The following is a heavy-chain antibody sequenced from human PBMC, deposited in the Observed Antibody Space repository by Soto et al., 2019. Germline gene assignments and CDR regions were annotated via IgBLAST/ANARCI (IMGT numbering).Heavy chain of an antibody. J-gene: IGHJ4*02. CDR3: AKGYSGYERSQFDY. Sequence: EVQLVESGGGLVQPGRSLRLSCSASGFTFDDYAMHWVRQAPGQGLECVSGISWNSGSIGYADSVKGRFTISRDNAKNSLYLQMNSLRAEDTALYYCAKGYSGYERSQFDYWGQGTLVTVSS. CDR2: ISWNSGSI. V-gene: IGHV3-9*01. D-gene: IGHD5-12*01. CDR1: GFTFDDYA.